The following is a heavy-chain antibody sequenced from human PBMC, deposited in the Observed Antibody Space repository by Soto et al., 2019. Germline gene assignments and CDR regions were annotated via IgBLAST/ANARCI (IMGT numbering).Heavy chain of an antibody. CDR1: GFTFSSYW. Sequence: GGSLRLSCAASGFTFSSYWMSWVRQAPGKGLEWVANIKQDGSEKYYVDSVKGRFTISRDNAKNSLYLQMNSLRAEDTAVYYCARDPRIIVVVPAAYYYYYGMDVWGQGTTVTVSS. D-gene: IGHD2-2*01. CDR3: ARDPRIIVVVPAAYYYYYGMDV. J-gene: IGHJ6*02. V-gene: IGHV3-7*01. CDR2: IKQDGSEK.